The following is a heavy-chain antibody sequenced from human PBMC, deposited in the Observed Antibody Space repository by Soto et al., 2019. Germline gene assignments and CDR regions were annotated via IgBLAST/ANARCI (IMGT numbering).Heavy chain of an antibody. Sequence: QVQLQESGPGLVKPSGTLSLTCTVSGGSISSNDWWNWVRQPPGKGLGWIGEIYHSGSTNYNPSLERRVTIAIDKSKNQFSLNLTSVTAADTAVYYCARGSSSRWYGVYWGQGTLVTVSS. CDR1: GGSISSNDW. D-gene: IGHD6-13*01. V-gene: IGHV4-4*02. CDR3: ARGSSSRWYGVY. CDR2: IYHSGST. J-gene: IGHJ4*02.